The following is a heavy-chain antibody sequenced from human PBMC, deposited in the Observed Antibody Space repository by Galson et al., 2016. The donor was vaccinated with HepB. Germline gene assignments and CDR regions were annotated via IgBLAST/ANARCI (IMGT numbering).Heavy chain of an antibody. Sequence: SETLSLTCAVYGGSFSGYSWSWIRQPPGKGLEWIGEINTSGSTNYNPSLKSRVTISVDTSKNQFSLKLSSVTAADTAVYYCARGGLLRFLECLSDYYGMDVWGQGTTVTVSS. D-gene: IGHD3-3*01. CDR3: ARGGLLRFLECLSDYYGMDV. J-gene: IGHJ6*02. CDR2: INTSGST. CDR1: GGSFSGYS. V-gene: IGHV4-34*01.